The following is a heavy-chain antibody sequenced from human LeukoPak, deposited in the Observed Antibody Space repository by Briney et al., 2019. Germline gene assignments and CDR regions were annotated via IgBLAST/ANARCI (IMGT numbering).Heavy chain of an antibody. CDR3: ARHGSGSRYFDLLDL. D-gene: IGHD1-26*01. CDR1: GFNFDEYA. V-gene: IGHV3-33*01. CDR2: IWRDSSNK. Sequence: GGSLRLSCAASGFNFDEYAMHWIRQAPGKGLEWVSVIWRDSSNKYYADSVKGRFTVSRDNSKNTLNLQMDSLRVADTAVYYCARHGSGSRYFDLLDLWGQGTLVTVS. J-gene: IGHJ5*02.